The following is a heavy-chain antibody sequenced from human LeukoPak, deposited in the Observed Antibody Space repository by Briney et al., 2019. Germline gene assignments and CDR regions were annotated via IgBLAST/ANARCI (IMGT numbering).Heavy chain of an antibody. V-gene: IGHV5-51*01. J-gene: IGHJ5*02. Sequence: GESLKISCKGSGYIFSNYWIGWVRQMPGKGLELMGIIYPGDSDTRYSPSFQGQVTISADKSISTAYLQWSSLKASDTAMYYCARQLTAEVVTAISWFDPWGQGTLVTVSS. CDR3: ARQLTAEVVTAISWFDP. D-gene: IGHD2-21*02. CDR2: IYPGDSDT. CDR1: GYIFSNYW.